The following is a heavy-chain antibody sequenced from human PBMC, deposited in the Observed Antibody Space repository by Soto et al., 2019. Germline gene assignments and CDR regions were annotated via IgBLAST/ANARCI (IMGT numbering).Heavy chain of an antibody. CDR2: ISSSSSTI. J-gene: IGHJ3*02. D-gene: IGHD2-2*01. Sequence: EVQLVESGGGLVQPGGSLRLSCAASGFTFSSYSMNWVRQAPGKGLEWVSYISSSSSTIYCADSVKGRFTISRDNAKNSLYLQMNSLRAEDTAVYDCAREGYCSSTSCSLDAFDIWGQGTMVTVSS. CDR1: GFTFSSYS. CDR3: AREGYCSSTSCSLDAFDI. V-gene: IGHV3-48*01.